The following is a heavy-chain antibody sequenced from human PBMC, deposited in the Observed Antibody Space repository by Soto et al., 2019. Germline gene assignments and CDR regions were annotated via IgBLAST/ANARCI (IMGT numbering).Heavy chain of an antibody. V-gene: IGHV4-59*01. CDR1: GGSISRYY. Sequence: SETLSLTCTVSGGSISRYYWSWIRQPPGKGLEWIGYIYYSGSTNYNPSLKSRVTISVDTSKNQFSLKLSSVTAADTAVYYCARERSHYYYYYGMDVWGQGTTVTVSS. CDR3: ARERSHYYYYYGMDV. J-gene: IGHJ6*02. CDR2: IYYSGST. D-gene: IGHD6-13*01.